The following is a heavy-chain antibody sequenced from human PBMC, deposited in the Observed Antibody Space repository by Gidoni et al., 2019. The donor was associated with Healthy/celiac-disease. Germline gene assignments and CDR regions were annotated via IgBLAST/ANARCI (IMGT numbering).Heavy chain of an antibody. D-gene: IGHD2-2*01. CDR2: INHSGST. J-gene: IGHJ6*03. CDR1: GGSFSGYY. CDR3: ARGRGYCSSTSCYESYYMDV. V-gene: IGHV4-34*01. Sequence: QVQLQQWGAGLLKPSETLSLTCAVSGGSFSGYYSRWSRQPPGKGLEWIGEINHSGSTNYNPSLKSRVTISVDTSKSQFSMKLSSVTAADTAVYYCARGRGYCSSTSCYESYYMDVWGKGTTVTVSS.